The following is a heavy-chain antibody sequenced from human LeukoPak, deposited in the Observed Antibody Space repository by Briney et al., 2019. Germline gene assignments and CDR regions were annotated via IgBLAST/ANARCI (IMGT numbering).Heavy chain of an antibody. CDR2: ISSSSSYI. CDR3: ARDAVTMVRGVIIGAFDI. V-gene: IGHV3-21*01. CDR1: GFTFSSYS. Sequence: GGSLRLSCAASGFTFSSYSMNWVRQAPGKGLEWVSSISSSSSYIYYADSVKGRFTISRDNAKNSLYLQMNSLRAEDTAVYHCARDAVTMVRGVIIGAFDIWGQGTMVTVSS. D-gene: IGHD3-10*01. J-gene: IGHJ3*02.